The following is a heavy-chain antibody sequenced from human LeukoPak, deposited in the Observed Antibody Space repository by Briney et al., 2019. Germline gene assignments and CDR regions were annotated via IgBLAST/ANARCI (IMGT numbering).Heavy chain of an antibody. D-gene: IGHD6-19*01. V-gene: IGHV5-51*01. Sequence: GESLKISGKTSGYSFSSYWIAWVRQMPGRGLEWMGIMLPGDSLTTYSPSFQGHVTMSVDKSVATAYLQLNSLKASDTAIYYCARAGVAVGGRSYYDYWGQGTLVSVS. J-gene: IGHJ4*02. CDR1: GYSFSSYW. CDR2: MLPGDSLT. CDR3: ARAGVAVGGRSYYDY.